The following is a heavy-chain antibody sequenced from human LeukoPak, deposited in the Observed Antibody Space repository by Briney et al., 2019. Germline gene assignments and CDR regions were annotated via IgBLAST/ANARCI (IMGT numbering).Heavy chain of an antibody. CDR2: VDPQNGET. CDR3: ATDDYGDYWARF. Sequence: ASVKVSCKASGYIFTDYYMHWVQQAPGKGLEWMGRVDPQNGETVYAENFQSRVTMTADTSTDTAYMELTSLRSEDTAVYYCATDDYGDYWARFWGQGSLVTVSS. J-gene: IGHJ4*02. CDR1: GYIFTDYY. D-gene: IGHD4-17*01. V-gene: IGHV1-69-2*01.